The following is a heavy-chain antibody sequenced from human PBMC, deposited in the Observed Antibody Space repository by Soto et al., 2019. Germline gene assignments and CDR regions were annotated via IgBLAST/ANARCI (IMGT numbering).Heavy chain of an antibody. CDR2: ISAYNGNT. D-gene: IGHD1-1*01. CDR3: ARDPGNDEAIDY. CDR1: GYTFTSYG. Sequence: ASVKVSCKASGYTFTSYGISWVRQAPGQGLEWMGWISAYNGNTNYADSVKGRFTVSRDNSKNALYLQMNSLRAGDTAVYHCARDPGNDEAIDYWGQGTLVTVSS. V-gene: IGHV1-18*01. J-gene: IGHJ4*02.